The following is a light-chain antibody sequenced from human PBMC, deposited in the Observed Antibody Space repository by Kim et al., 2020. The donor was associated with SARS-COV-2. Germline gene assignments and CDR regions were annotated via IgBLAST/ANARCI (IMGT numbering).Light chain of an antibody. CDR3: NSRDSNDNVV. CDR2: GKN. Sequence: VALGQTVRTTCQGGSLRSYYASWYQQKPGQAPILVIYGKNTRPSGIPDRFSGSSSGNTASLTITGTQAGDEADYYCNSRDSNDNVVFGGGTQLTVL. J-gene: IGLJ2*01. V-gene: IGLV3-19*01. CDR1: SLRSYY.